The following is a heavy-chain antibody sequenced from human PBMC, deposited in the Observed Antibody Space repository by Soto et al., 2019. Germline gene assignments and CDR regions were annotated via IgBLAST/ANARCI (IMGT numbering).Heavy chain of an antibody. Sequence: QVQLVQSGAEVKKPGASVKVSCNASDYTFTSYGISWVRQAPGQGLEWIGWINTYSGNTDYARKFPGSVTMTPDTSTSTAYMEMRSLRFDDMAVYYCAGAAETRYYGMDVGGQWTTVTDSS. CDR2: INTYSGNT. CDR1: DYTFTSYG. J-gene: IGHJ6*02. CDR3: AGAAETRYYGMDV. V-gene: IGHV1-18*03.